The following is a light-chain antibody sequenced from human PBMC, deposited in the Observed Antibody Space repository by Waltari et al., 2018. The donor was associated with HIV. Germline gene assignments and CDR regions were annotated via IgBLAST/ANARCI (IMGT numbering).Light chain of an antibody. V-gene: IGLV2-23*02. Sequence: QSALTQPASVSGSPGQSITIPCVGTNAAIGSYKFVSWYQQYADKAPRLMIYEVTKRASGVSNRFSASKSVNTASLTISGLQADDEGDYYCCSYTTNNTWVFGGGTKLTVL. CDR2: EVT. CDR3: CSYTTNNTWV. CDR1: NAAIGSYKF. J-gene: IGLJ3*02.